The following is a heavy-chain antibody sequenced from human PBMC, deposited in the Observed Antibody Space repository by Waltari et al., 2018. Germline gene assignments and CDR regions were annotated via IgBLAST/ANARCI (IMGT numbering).Heavy chain of an antibody. J-gene: IGHJ4*02. Sequence: VQLQESGPGLVKPSETLSLTCAVSGYSISSGYYWGWIRQPPGKGLEWVANIKQDGSEKYYVDSVKGRFTISRDNAKNSLYLQMNSLRAEDTAVYYCARGPPFDYWGQGTLVTVSS. CDR2: IKQDGSEK. CDR1: GYSISSGYY. CDR3: ARGPPFDY. V-gene: IGHV3-7*01.